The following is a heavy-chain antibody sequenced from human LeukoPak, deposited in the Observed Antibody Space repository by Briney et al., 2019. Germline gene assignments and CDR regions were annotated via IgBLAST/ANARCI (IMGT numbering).Heavy chain of an antibody. D-gene: IGHD3-16*01. J-gene: IGHJ4*02. V-gene: IGHV3-9*01. CDR3: AKDMGDLDY. Sequence: GGSLRLSCAASGFTFDDYAMHWVRQAPGKGLEWVSGISWNSGSIGYADSVKGRSTISRDNAKNSLYLQMNSLRAEDTALYYCAKDMGDLDYWGQGTLVTVSS. CDR1: GFTFDDYA. CDR2: ISWNSGSI.